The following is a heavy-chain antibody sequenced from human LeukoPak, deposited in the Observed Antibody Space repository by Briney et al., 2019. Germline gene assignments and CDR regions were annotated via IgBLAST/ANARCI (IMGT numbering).Heavy chain of an antibody. CDR3: AKKASPTDAEGSYYFDY. D-gene: IGHD3-10*01. J-gene: IGHJ4*02. Sequence: GGSLRLSCAASGFTFSSYAMSWVRQAPGKGLEWVSAISGSGGSTYYADSVKGRFTISRDNSKNTLYLQMNSLRAEDTAVYYCAKKASPTDAEGSYYFDYWGQGTLVTVSS. CDR1: GFTFSSYA. CDR2: ISGSGGST. V-gene: IGHV3-23*01.